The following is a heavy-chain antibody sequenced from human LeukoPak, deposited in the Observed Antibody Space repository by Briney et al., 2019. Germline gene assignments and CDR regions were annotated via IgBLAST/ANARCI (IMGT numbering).Heavy chain of an antibody. CDR1: GGSFSGYY. Sequence: PSETLSLTCAVYGGSFSGYYWSWIRQPPGKGLEWIGEINHSGSTNYNPSLKRRVTITRDTSKSQPSMELSTVTAADTAVYYCARHLRTTYYYYGKDFCGQGTTVTVSS. CDR3: ARHLRTTYYYYGKDF. V-gene: IGHV4-34*01. D-gene: IGHD1-14*01. CDR2: INHSGST. J-gene: IGHJ6*02.